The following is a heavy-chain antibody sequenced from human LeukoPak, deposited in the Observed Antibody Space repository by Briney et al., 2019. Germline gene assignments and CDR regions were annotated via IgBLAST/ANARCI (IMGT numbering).Heavy chain of an antibody. CDR2: IYENGGTT. Sequence: GGSLRLSCVGSGFTFRSHAMSWVRQAPEKGLEFVSGIYENGGTTYYADAVKGRFSISRDNSKNTLYLQMDSLRGEDTAVYYCAKDFRIGYSAHFDYWGQGALVTVSS. CDR3: AKDFRIGYSAHFDY. V-gene: IGHV3-23*01. CDR1: GFTFRSHA. J-gene: IGHJ4*02. D-gene: IGHD2-21*01.